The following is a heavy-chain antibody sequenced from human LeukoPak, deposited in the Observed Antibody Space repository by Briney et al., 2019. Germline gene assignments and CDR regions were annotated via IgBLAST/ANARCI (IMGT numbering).Heavy chain of an antibody. CDR1: GFTFSSYG. D-gene: IGHD1-26*01. Sequence: VGSLRLSCAASGFTFSSYGMHWVRQAPGKGLEWVAVLWFDGNNKYYADSVKGRFTISRDNSKNTLSLQMNSLRAEDTAVYYCARERLREVPGYYFDYWGQGTRVTVSS. J-gene: IGHJ4*02. CDR3: ARERLREVPGYYFDY. CDR2: LWFDGNNK. V-gene: IGHV3-33*08.